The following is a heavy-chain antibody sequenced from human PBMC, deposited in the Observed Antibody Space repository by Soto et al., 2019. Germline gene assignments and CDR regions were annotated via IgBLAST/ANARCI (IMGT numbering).Heavy chain of an antibody. CDR1: GFTFSSYS. Sequence: EVQLVESGGGLVKPGGSLRLSCAASGFTFSSYSMNWVRQAPGKGLEWVSSISSSSSYIYYVDSVKGRFTISRDNAKNSLYLQMNSLRAEDTAVYYCARDLTVVAATLDYWGQGTLVTVSS. CDR2: ISSSSSYI. D-gene: IGHD2-15*01. J-gene: IGHJ4*02. V-gene: IGHV3-21*01. CDR3: ARDLTVVAATLDY.